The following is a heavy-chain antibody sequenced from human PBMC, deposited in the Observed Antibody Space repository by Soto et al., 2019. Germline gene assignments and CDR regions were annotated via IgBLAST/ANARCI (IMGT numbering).Heavy chain of an antibody. Sequence: GASVKVSCKASGGTFSSYAISWVRQAPGQGLEWMGGIIPIFGTANYAQKFQGRVTITADESTSTAYMELSSLRSEDTAVYYCASPSYYYDSSGYYSSFDYWGQGTLVTVSS. CDR1: GGTFSSYA. CDR2: IIPIFGTA. V-gene: IGHV1-69*13. J-gene: IGHJ4*02. CDR3: ASPSYYYDSSGYYSSFDY. D-gene: IGHD3-22*01.